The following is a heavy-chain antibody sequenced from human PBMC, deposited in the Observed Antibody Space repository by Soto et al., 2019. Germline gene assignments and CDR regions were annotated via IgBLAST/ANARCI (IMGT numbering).Heavy chain of an antibody. CDR1: GGSISSSSYY. Sequence: PSETLSLTCTVSGGSISSSSYYWGWIRQPPGKGLEWIGSIYYSGSTYYNPSLKSRVTISVDRSKNQFSLKLSSVTAADTAVYYCARGDYDSSGVGPFWGQGTMVTVSS. V-gene: IGHV4-39*07. CDR3: ARGDYDSSGVGPF. D-gene: IGHD3-22*01. CDR2: IYYSGST. J-gene: IGHJ3*01.